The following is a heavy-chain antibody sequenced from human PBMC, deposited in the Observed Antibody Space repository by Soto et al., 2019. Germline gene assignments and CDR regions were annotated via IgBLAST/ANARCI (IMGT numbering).Heavy chain of an antibody. CDR2: ISGSGAST. CDR1: GFTFSSYA. J-gene: IGHJ5*02. D-gene: IGHD6-13*01. CDR3: ALIAAAVLYSWFDP. V-gene: IGHV3-23*01. Sequence: GGSLRLSCAASGFTFSSYAMSWVRQAPGKGLEWVSAISGSGASTYYADSVKGRFTISRDNSKNTLYLQRNSLRAEDTAVYYCALIAAAVLYSWFDPWGQGTLVTVSS.